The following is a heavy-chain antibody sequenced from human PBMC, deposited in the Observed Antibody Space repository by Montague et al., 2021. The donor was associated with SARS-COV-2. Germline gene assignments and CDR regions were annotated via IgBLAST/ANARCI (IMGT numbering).Heavy chain of an antibody. CDR2: TYYSGST. Sequence: SETLSLTCTVSSGSISSYYWSWIRQPPGKGLEWIGYTYYSGSTNYNPSLKSRVTISVDTSKNQFSLKLSSVTAADTAVYYCARGEGYSSSWYLAFGIWGQGTMVTVSS. CDR1: SGSISSYY. D-gene: IGHD6-13*01. V-gene: IGHV4-59*01. CDR3: ARGEGYSSSWYLAFGI. J-gene: IGHJ3*02.